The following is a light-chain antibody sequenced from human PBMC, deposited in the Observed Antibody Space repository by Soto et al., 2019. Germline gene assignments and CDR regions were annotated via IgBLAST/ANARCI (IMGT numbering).Light chain of an antibody. CDR3: SSQSRSHTLVV. CDR2: EVA. Sequence: QSALTQPASVSGSPGQSVTISCTGSSSDVGGYDYVSWYQHQPGKAPKLMIYEVASRPSGVSNRFSGSKSGNTASLTIAGLRAEDEGDYYCSSQSRSHTLVVFGGGTKLTVL. J-gene: IGLJ3*02. V-gene: IGLV2-14*01. CDR1: SSDVGGYDY.